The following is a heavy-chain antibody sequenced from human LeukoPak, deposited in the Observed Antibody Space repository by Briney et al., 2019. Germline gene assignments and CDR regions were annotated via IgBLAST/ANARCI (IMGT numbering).Heavy chain of an antibody. CDR3: ASSGWYLYDWFDP. D-gene: IGHD6-19*01. Sequence: PSETLSLTCTVSGGSISSSSYYWGWIRQPPGTGLEWIGSIYYSGSTYYNPSLKSRVTISVDTSKNQFSLKLSSVTAADTAVYYCASSGWYLYDWFDPWGQGTLVTVSS. V-gene: IGHV4-39*01. CDR2: IYYSGST. CDR1: GGSISSSSYY. J-gene: IGHJ5*02.